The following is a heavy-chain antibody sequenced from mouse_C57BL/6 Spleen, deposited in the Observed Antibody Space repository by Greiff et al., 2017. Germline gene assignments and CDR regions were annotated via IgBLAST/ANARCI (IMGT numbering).Heavy chain of an antibody. CDR1: GFTFSDYG. CDR2: ISSGSSTN. J-gene: IGHJ2*01. CDR3: ATAYCSGCFDY. Sequence: EVQVVESGGGLVKPGGSLKISCAASGFTFSDYGMHWVSQAPEKGLEWVAYISSGSSTNYYADTVKGRFTIARDNAKNTLFLQMTRLRSEDTDKYYCATAYCSGCFDYWGQGTTLTVSS. V-gene: IGHV5-17*01. D-gene: IGHD1-1*01.